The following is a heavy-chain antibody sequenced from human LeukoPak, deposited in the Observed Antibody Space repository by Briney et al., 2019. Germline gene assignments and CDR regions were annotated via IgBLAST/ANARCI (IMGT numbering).Heavy chain of an antibody. V-gene: IGHV4-61*05. J-gene: IGHJ2*01. Sequence: SETLSLTCTVSGGSIRRSTYYWGWIRQPPGKGLEWIGYIYYSGSTNYNPALESRVTISVDTSKNQFSLKLSSVTAADTVVYYCATNSGNYLDLWGRGTLVTVSS. CDR1: GGSIRRSTYY. D-gene: IGHD1-26*01. CDR2: IYYSGST. CDR3: ATNSGNYLDL.